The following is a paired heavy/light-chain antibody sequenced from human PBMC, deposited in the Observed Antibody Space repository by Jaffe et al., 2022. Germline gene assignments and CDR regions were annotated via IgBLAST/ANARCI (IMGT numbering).Light chain of an antibody. Sequence: QSALTQPPSASGSPGQSVTISCTGTSSDVGGYKFVSWYQQHPGKAPKLMIYEVSKRPSGVPDRFSGSKSGNTASLTVSGLQAEDEADYYCSSYAGSNNFDIFGGGTKLTVL. CDR3: SSYAGSNNFDI. CDR1: SSDVGGYKF. V-gene: IGLV2-8*01. J-gene: IGLJ2*01. CDR2: EVS.
Heavy chain of an antibody. D-gene: IGHD3-9*01. J-gene: IGHJ4*02. CDR2: IHYGGSS. CDR1: GSSISISTYY. Sequence: QLQLQESGPGLVKPSETLSLTCTVSGSSISISTYYWGWIRQPPGMGLEWIGSIHYGGSSHLNPSLKSRLTVSVDTSKNQFSLKLSSVTAADTAVYYCARHSKYYDILTGYFPVSQFDYWGQGTLVTVSS. CDR3: ARHSKYYDILTGYFPVSQFDY. V-gene: IGHV4-39*01.